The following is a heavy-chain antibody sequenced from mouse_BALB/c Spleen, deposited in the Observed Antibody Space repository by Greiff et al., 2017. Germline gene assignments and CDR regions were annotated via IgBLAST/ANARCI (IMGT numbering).Heavy chain of an antibody. CDR3: ANTPSMDY. Sequence: EVKVVESGGGLVQPGGSRKLSCAASGFTFSSFGMHWVRQAPEKGLEWVAYISSGSSTIYYADTVKGRFTISRDNPKNTLFLQMTSLRSEDTAMYYCANTPSMDYWGQGTSVTVSS. D-gene: IGHD5-1-1*01. J-gene: IGHJ4*01. V-gene: IGHV5-17*02. CDR1: GFTFSSFG. CDR2: ISSGSSTI.